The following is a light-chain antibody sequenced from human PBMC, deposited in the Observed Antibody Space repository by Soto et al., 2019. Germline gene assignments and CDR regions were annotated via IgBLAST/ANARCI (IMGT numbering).Light chain of an antibody. CDR1: SSNIGAGYD. J-gene: IGLJ2*01. CDR3: QSYESSLSGWI. Sequence: QSVLTQPRSVSGSPGQSVSISCTGSSSNIGAGYDVHWYQQVPGTAPKLLIYGNTNRPSGVPDRFSASKSGTSASLAISGLQAEDEADYYCQSYESSLSGWIFGGGTKLTVL. V-gene: IGLV1-40*01. CDR2: GNT.